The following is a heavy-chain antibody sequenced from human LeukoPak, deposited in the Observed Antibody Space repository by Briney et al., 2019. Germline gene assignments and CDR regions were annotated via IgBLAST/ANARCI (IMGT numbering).Heavy chain of an antibody. CDR2: IYYSGST. CDR3: ARGYSYTEFDY. D-gene: IGHD5-18*01. Sequence: SETLSLTCAVSGGSISDDRWWSWVRQPPGKGLEWIGYIYYSGSTNYNPSLKSRVTISVDTSKNQFSLKLSSVTAADTAVYYCARGYSYTEFDYWGQGTLVTVSS. CDR1: GGSISDDRW. V-gene: IGHV4-59*01. J-gene: IGHJ4*02.